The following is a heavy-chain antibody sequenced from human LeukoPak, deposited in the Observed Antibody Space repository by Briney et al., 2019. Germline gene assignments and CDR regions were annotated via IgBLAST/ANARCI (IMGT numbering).Heavy chain of an antibody. CDR3: ARHGYSNSWYDY. CDR2: IYTSGST. CDR1: GGSISSYY. D-gene: IGHD6-13*01. V-gene: IGHV4-4*07. Sequence: SETLSLTCTVSGGSISSYYWSWIRQPAGKGLEWIGRIYTSGSTNYNPSLKCRVTMSVDTSKNQFSLKLSSVTAADTAVYYCARHGYSNSWYDYWGQGTLVTVSS. J-gene: IGHJ4*02.